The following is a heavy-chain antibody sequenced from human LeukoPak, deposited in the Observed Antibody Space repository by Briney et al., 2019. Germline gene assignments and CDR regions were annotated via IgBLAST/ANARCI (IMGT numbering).Heavy chain of an antibody. V-gene: IGHV3-23*01. CDR1: GFTFSSYD. CDR3: AKDVVRGVVMTDY. Sequence: GGSLRLSCAASGFTFSSYDMTWVRQAPGKGLEWISTIGDSGDATYYADSVKGRFIISRDNSKNTLSLEMNSLRVDDTAVYYCAKDVVRGVVMTDYWGQGTLVTVSS. CDR2: IGDSGDAT. J-gene: IGHJ4*02. D-gene: IGHD3-10*01.